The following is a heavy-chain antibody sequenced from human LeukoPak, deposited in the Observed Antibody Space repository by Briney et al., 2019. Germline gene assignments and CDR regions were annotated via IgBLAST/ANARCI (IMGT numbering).Heavy chain of an antibody. D-gene: IGHD6-25*01. J-gene: IGHJ6*03. CDR1: GFIFSTYA. V-gene: IGHV3-23*01. CDR3: AKSEADRYSSGYMDV. CDR2: VSARGETT. Sequence: GGSLRLSCAASGFIFSTYAMNWVRQAPGKGLEWVASVSARGETTYYADSVKGRFTISRDNSKNTLYLQMNSLRTEDTAVYYCAKSEADRYSSGYMDVWGKGTTVTVSS.